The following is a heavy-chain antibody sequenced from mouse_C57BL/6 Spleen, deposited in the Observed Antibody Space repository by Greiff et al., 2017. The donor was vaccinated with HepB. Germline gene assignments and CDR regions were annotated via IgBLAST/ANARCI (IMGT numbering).Heavy chain of an antibody. CDR1: GFTFSDFY. V-gene: IGHV7-1*01. CDR2: SRNKANDYTT. J-gene: IGHJ3*01. CDR3: ARDASL. Sequence: VQLMESGGGLVQSGRSLRLSCATSGFTFSDFYMEWVRQAPGKGLEWIAASRNKANDYTTEYSASVKGRFIVSRDTSQSILYLQMNALRAEDTAIYYCARDASLWGQGTLVTVSA.